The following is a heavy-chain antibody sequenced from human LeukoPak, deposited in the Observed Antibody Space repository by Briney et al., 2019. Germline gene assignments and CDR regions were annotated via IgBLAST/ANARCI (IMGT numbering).Heavy chain of an antibody. Sequence: GASVKVSRKASGYTFTSYAMNWVRQAPGQGLEWTGWINTNTGNPTYAQGFTGRFVFSLDTSVSTAYLQISSLKAEDTAVYYCARDNGDYYYYYMDVWGKGTTVTVSS. J-gene: IGHJ6*03. V-gene: IGHV7-4-1*02. D-gene: IGHD2-8*01. CDR1: GYTFTSYA. CDR3: ARDNGDYYYYYMDV. CDR2: INTNTGNP.